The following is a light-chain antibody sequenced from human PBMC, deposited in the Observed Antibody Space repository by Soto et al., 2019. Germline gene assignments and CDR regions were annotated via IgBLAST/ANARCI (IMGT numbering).Light chain of an antibody. CDR1: QSISSW. Sequence: DIPMTQSPSTLSASVGDRVTITCRASQSISSWLAWYQQKPGKAPNLLIYKASSLQSGVPSRFSGSGSGTEFTLTISSLQPDDFATYYCQQYNSFPYIFGQGTKLEIK. CDR3: QQYNSFPYI. CDR2: KAS. J-gene: IGKJ2*01. V-gene: IGKV1-5*03.